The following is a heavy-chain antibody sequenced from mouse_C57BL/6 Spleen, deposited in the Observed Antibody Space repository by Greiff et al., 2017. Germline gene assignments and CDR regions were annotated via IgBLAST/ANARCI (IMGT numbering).Heavy chain of an antibody. CDR3: ARHPQYPDYFDY. J-gene: IGHJ2*01. CDR2: ISGGGGNT. CDR1: GFTFSSYT. Sequence: EVKLMESGGGLVKPGGSLKLSCAASGFTFSSYTMSWVRQTPEKRLEWVATISGGGGNTYYPDSVKGRFTISRDNAKNTLYLQMSSLRSEDTALYYCARHPQYPDYFDYGGQGTTLTVSS. D-gene: IGHD5-1-1*01. V-gene: IGHV5-9*01.